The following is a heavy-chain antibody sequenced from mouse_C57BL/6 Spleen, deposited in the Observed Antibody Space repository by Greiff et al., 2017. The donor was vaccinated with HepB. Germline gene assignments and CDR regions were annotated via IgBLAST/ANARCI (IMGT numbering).Heavy chain of an antibody. CDR3: ARGGHMSNYAWFAY. Sequence: EVQGVESGAELVRPGSSVKMSCKTSGYTFTSYGINWVKQRPGQGLEWIGYIYIGNGYTEYNEKFKGKATLTSDTSSSTAYMQLSSLTSEDSAIYFCARGGHMSNYAWFAYWGQGTLVTVSA. J-gene: IGHJ3*01. V-gene: IGHV1-58*01. CDR2: IYIGNGYT. D-gene: IGHD2-5*01. CDR1: GYTFTSYG.